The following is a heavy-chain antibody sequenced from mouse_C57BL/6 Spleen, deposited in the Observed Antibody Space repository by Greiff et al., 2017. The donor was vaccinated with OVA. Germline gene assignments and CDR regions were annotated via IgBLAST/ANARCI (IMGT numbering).Heavy chain of an antibody. J-gene: IGHJ4*01. CDR2: ISSGSSTI. CDR1: GFTFSDYG. V-gene: IGHV5-17*01. Sequence: EVQVVESGGGLVKPGGSLKLSCAASGFTFSDYGMHWVRQAPEKGLEWVAYISSGSSTIYYADPVKGRFTISRDNAKNTLFLQMTSLRSEDTAMYYCASWKNYAMDYWGQGTSVTVSS. CDR3: ASWKNYAMDY.